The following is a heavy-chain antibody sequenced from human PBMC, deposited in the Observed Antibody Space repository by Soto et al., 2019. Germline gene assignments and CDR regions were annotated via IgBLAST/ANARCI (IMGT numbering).Heavy chain of an antibody. CDR3: TREDSIIIPAVADF. D-gene: IGHD6-19*01. CDR1: GFTFTNYG. Sequence: EVQLLESGGGLVRTGGSLTLSCAVSGFTFTNYGINWVRQAPGKGLEWVSSVSKIDYTYYSESVKGRFTISRDNARNSVSLQMDNLRAEDPAVYYCTREDSIIIPAVADFWGQGTLVTVSS. V-gene: IGHV3-21*01. J-gene: IGHJ4*02. CDR2: VSKIDYT.